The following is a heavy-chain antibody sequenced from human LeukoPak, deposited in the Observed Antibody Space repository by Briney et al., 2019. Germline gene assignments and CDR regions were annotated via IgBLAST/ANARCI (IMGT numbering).Heavy chain of an antibody. CDR2: QPSQWWL. D-gene: IGHD6-13*01. CDR1: RYTFTDYY. Sequence: ASVKVSCKASRYTFTDYYIHWVRQAPGQGLEWLGWINPMDQPSQWWLKLCTELSGQGPYMELSRLRSDDTAVYYCARAPISYSSSWYSRRANFDYWGQGTLVTVSS. J-gene: IGHJ4*02. V-gene: IGHV1-2*02. CDR3: ARAPISYSSSWYSRRANFDY.